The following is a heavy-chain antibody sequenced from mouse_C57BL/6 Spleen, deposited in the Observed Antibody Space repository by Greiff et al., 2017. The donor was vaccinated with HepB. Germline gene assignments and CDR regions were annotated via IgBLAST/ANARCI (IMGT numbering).Heavy chain of an antibody. CDR1: GYSITSGYY. Sequence: EVQLQESGPGLVKPSQSLSLTCSVTGYSITSGYYWNWIRQFPGNKLEWMGYISYDGSNNYNPSLKNRISITRDTSKNQFFLKLNSVTTEDTATYYCARESMTLYYFDYWGQGTTLTVSS. J-gene: IGHJ2*01. D-gene: IGHD2-3*01. CDR2: ISYDGSN. V-gene: IGHV3-6*01. CDR3: ARESMTLYYFDY.